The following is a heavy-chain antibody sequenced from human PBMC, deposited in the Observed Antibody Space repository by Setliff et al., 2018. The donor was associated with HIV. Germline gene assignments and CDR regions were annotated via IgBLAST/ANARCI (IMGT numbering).Heavy chain of an antibody. CDR2: IYNSGRG. J-gene: IGHJ6*03. D-gene: IGHD2-15*01. CDR1: GGSISTHY. V-gene: IGHV4-59*11. CDR3: ARDHGVEGPYFSFMDV. Sequence: PSETLSLTCTVSGGSISTHYWGWIRQPPGKGLQWIGYIYNSGRGNYNPSLKSRISMSVDTSKSQVSLNLRSVTAADTAVYYCARDHGVEGPYFSFMDVWGKGTTVTVSS.